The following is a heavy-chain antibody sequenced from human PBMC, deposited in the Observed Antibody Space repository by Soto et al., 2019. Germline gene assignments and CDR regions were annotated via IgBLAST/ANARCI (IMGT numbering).Heavy chain of an antibody. CDR1: GGSFSGYY. D-gene: IGHD3-22*01. Sequence: SETLSLTCAVYGGSFSGYYWIWIRQPPGKGLEWIGEINHSGSTNYNPSLKSRVTISVDTSKNQFSLKLSSVTAADTAVYYCARGVLTFYDSSGYDYWGQGTLVTVSS. V-gene: IGHV4-34*01. J-gene: IGHJ4*02. CDR3: ARGVLTFYDSSGYDY. CDR2: INHSGST.